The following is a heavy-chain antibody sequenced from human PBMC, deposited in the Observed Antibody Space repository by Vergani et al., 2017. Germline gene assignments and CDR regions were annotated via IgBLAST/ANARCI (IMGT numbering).Heavy chain of an antibody. CDR3: ASGKYYSDSTSHFRGRYFDV. J-gene: IGHJ2*01. V-gene: IGHV4-39*01. D-gene: IGHD3-16*01. CDR1: GDSIISSSYY. Sequence: QMQLQESGPGLVKASETLSLTCTVSGDSIISSSYYWGWIRQPPGKGLEWSGSIYNSGNGDSSSSLQSRVTISADTSKNQFSLRLTSVTAADTAVYYCASGKYYSDSTSHFRGRYFDVWGRGTLVTVPS. CDR2: IYNSGNG.